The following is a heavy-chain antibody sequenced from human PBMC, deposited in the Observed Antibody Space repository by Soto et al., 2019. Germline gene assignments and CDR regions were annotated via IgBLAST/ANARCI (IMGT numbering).Heavy chain of an antibody. J-gene: IGHJ6*02. Sequence: QVQLVQAGAEVKKPGSSVKVSCKASGGTFSSYAISWVRQDPGQGLEWMGGIIPIFGTANYAQKVQGRVTITADESTSTAYMELSSLRSEDTAVYYCASSVAKYYYYGMDVWGQGTTVTVSS. CDR3: ASSVAKYYYYGMDV. V-gene: IGHV1-69*12. D-gene: IGHD5-12*01. CDR2: IIPIFGTA. CDR1: GGTFSSYA.